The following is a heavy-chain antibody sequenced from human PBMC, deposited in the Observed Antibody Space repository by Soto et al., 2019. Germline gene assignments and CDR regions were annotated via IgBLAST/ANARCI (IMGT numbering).Heavy chain of an antibody. J-gene: IGHJ6*02. V-gene: IGHV5-51*01. CDR1: GYSFTSYW. Sequence: GESLKISCKGSGYSFTSYWIGWVRQMPGKGLEWMGIIYPGDSDTRYSPSFQGQVTISADKSISTAYLQWSSLKASDTAMYYCARPRSGYDYRDGMDVWGQGTTVTVSS. CDR3: ARPRSGYDYRDGMDV. CDR2: IYPGDSDT. D-gene: IGHD5-12*01.